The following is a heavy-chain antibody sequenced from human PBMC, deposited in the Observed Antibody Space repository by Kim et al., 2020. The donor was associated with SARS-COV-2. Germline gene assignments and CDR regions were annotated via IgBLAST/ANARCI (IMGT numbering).Heavy chain of an antibody. V-gene: IGHV3-9*01. CDR1: GFTFGDYA. J-gene: IGHJ4*02. Sequence: GGSLRLSCAASGFTFGDYAMHWVRQAPGKGLEWVSGISWNSGSIGYADSVKGRFTISRDNAKNSLYLQMNSLRAEDTALYYCAKEAYMTTVIEYYFDYWGQGTLVTVSS. CDR2: ISWNSGSI. CDR3: AKEAYMTTVIEYYFDY. D-gene: IGHD4-17*01.